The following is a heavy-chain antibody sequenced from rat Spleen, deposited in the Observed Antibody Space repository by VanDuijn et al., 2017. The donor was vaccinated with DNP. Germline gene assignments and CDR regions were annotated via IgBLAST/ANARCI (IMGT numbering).Heavy chain of an antibody. CDR3: ASYYSSFDY. V-gene: IGHV5-7*01. J-gene: IGHJ2*01. CDR1: GFTFSDYY. D-gene: IGHD1-2*01. Sequence: EVQLVESGGGLVQPGGSLKLSCAASGFTFSDYYMAWVRQAPTKGLEWVATISYDGSSTYYRDSVKGRFTISRDNAKSTLYLQMDSLRSEDTATYYCASYYSSFDYWGQGVMVTVSS. CDR2: ISYDGSST.